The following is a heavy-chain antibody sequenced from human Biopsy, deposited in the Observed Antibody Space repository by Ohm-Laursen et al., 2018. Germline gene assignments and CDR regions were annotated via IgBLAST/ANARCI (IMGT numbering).Heavy chain of an antibody. D-gene: IGHD6-19*01. V-gene: IGHV4-61*01. Sequence: GTLSLTCPVSSDSVSSGSFYWTWIRQPPGQGLEYIGYIYDRGSTANYNPSLESRVTMSVDMPKNQFSLKLSSVTAADTAIYYCARGMRSSGWPYFDSWGQGTLVTVSS. CDR3: ARGMRSSGWPYFDS. CDR1: SDSVSSGSFY. J-gene: IGHJ4*02. CDR2: IYDRGSTA.